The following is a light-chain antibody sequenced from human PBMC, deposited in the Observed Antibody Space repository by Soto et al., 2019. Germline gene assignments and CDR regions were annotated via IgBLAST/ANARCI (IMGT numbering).Light chain of an antibody. CDR3: QQYYSAPCT. CDR2: WAS. Sequence: DIVMTQSPDSLAVSLGERATINCKSSQSVLSSSNSLNYLTWFQQMPGQPPRLLIYWASTRESGVPARFSGSGSGTDFTLTISSLQAEDVAVYYCQQYYSAPCTFGQGTKLEIK. V-gene: IGKV4-1*01. J-gene: IGKJ2*02. CDR1: QSVLSSSNSLNY.